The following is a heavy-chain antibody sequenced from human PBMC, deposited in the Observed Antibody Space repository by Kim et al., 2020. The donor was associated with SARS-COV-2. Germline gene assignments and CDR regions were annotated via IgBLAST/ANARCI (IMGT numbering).Heavy chain of an antibody. Sequence: GGSLRLSCGASGFTFSDSAMHWVRRASGKGLEWVGRIRSKVNGYATAYSASVRGRVTISREDSRNTAYLQMNSLKTEDTAVYYCSRVPGTTLAFWYAFDIWGEGTMGAVSS. CDR3: SRVPGTTLAFWYAFDI. J-gene: IGHJ3*02. D-gene: IGHD1-1*01. CDR2: IRSKVNGYAT. V-gene: IGHV3-73*01. CDR1: GFTFSDSA.